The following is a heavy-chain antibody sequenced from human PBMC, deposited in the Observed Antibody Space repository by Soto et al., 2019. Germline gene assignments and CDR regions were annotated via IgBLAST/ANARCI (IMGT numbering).Heavy chain of an antibody. CDR2: AYYSGST. CDR1: GGSISSSSYY. Sequence: QLLESGPGLVKPSETLSLTCTVSGGSISSSSYYWGWIRQPPGKGLEWIGSAYYSGSTYYNPSLKSRVTISVDTSKNQFSLKLSSVTAADTAVYYCARQDYGDGWFDPWGQGTLVTVSS. CDR3: ARQDYGDGWFDP. D-gene: IGHD4-17*01. J-gene: IGHJ5*02. V-gene: IGHV4-39*01.